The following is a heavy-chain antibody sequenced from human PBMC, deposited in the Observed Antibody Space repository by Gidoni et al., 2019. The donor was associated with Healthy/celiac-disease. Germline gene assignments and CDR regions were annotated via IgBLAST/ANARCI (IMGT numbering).Heavy chain of an antibody. CDR1: GYSISSGYY. D-gene: IGHD3-3*01. Sequence: QVQLQESGPGLVKPSETLSLTCAVSGYSISSGYYWGWIRQPPGKGLEWIGSIYHSGTTYYNPSLKSRVTISVDTSKNQFSLKLSSVTAADTAVYYCARVPSITIFGANWFDPWGQGTLVTVSS. J-gene: IGHJ5*02. V-gene: IGHV4-38-2*01. CDR2: IYHSGTT. CDR3: ARVPSITIFGANWFDP.